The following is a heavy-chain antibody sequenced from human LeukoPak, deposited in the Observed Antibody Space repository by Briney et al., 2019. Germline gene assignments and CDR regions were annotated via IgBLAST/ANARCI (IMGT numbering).Heavy chain of an antibody. CDR3: ASTPTWTMMVVDPYYFDY. D-gene: IGHD3-22*01. Sequence: PSETLSLTCTVSGGSISSYYWSWIRQPAGKGLEWIGRIYTRGSTNYNPSLKSRVTMSIDTSKNQFSLKLSSVTAADAAVYYCASTPTWTMMVVDPYYFDYWGQGTLVTVSS. J-gene: IGHJ4*02. CDR2: IYTRGST. V-gene: IGHV4-4*07. CDR1: GGSISSYY.